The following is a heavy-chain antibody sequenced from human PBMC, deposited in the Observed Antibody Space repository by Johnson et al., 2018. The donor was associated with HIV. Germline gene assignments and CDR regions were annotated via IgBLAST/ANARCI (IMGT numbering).Heavy chain of an antibody. CDR2: SRNKANSYTT. CDR1: GFTFSDHY. CDR3: TRVSFGEGAFGI. Sequence: VQLVESGGGLIQPGGSLGLSCAASGFTFSDHYMDWVRQAPGKGLEWVGRSRNKANSYTTEYAASVKGRFTISRDDSKNALYLQMNRLKTEDTAVYYCTRVSFGEGAFGICGHGTMVTVSS. D-gene: IGHD3-10*01. J-gene: IGHJ3*02. V-gene: IGHV3-72*01.